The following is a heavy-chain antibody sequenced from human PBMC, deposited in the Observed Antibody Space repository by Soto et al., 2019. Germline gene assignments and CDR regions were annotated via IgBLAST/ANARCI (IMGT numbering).Heavy chain of an antibody. CDR2: IYHSGTT. D-gene: IGHD4-17*01. J-gene: IGHJ4*02. V-gene: IGHV4-4*02. Sequence: SETLSLTCAVSGDSIGSSKWWSWVRQPPGKGLEWIGEIYHSGTTTYNPSLKSRVIISVDKSKNQFSLKVSSVTAADTAVYYCARSQTTVTSYDYWGQGTLVTVSS. CDR3: ARSQTTVTSYDY. CDR1: GDSIGSSKW.